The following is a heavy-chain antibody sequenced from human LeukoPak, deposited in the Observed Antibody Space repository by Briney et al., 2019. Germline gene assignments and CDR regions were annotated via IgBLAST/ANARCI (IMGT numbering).Heavy chain of an antibody. Sequence: GGSLRLSCAASGFTFSDYYMSWIRQAPGKGLEWVSYISSSGSTIYYADSVKGRFTISRDNAKNSLYLQMNSLRAEDTAVYYCARSPEIFGVVISGNYDYWGQGTLVTVSS. CDR1: GFTFSDYY. CDR2: ISSSGSTI. D-gene: IGHD3-3*01. V-gene: IGHV3-11*01. CDR3: ARSPEIFGVVISGNYDY. J-gene: IGHJ4*02.